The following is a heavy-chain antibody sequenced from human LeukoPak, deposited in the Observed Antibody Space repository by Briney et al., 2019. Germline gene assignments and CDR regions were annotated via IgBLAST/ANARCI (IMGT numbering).Heavy chain of an antibody. J-gene: IGHJ4*02. Sequence: GGSLRLSCAASGFTFSSNGMSWVRQAPGKGLEWVSTITGSGGNTYYAASVKGRFTISRDNSKNTLYLQMISLRAEDTAVYYCAKSGYNRFDYWGQGTLVTVSS. CDR3: AKSGYNRFDY. V-gene: IGHV3-23*01. CDR2: ITGSGGNT. D-gene: IGHD5-24*01. CDR1: GFTFSSNG.